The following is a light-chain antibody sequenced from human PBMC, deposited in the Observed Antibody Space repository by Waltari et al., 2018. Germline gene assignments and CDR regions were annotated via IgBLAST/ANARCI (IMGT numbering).Light chain of an antibody. J-gene: IGKJ1*01. CDR2: GAS. CDR1: QSVRTR. V-gene: IGKV1-5*03. Sequence: DIQMTQSPSTLSASVGDKVTITCRASQSVRTRVAWYRQRAGEAPKVLIFGASTLETGVPSRFSGSGSVTEFTLTISGLQSDEFATYYCQHNNNSWTFGQGTKVEVK. CDR3: QHNNNSWT.